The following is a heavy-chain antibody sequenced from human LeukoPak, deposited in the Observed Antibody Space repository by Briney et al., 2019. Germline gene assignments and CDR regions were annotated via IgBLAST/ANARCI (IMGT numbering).Heavy chain of an antibody. D-gene: IGHD6-19*01. CDR2: IYYSGST. Sequence: PSETLSLTCTVSGGSISSSSYYGGWIRQPPGKGLEWIGSIYYSGSTYYNPSLKSRVTISVDTSKNQFSLKLSSVTAADTAVYYCATSYSSGWYYFDYWGQGTLVTVSS. J-gene: IGHJ4*02. V-gene: IGHV4-39*01. CDR1: GGSISSSSYY. CDR3: ATSYSSGWYYFDY.